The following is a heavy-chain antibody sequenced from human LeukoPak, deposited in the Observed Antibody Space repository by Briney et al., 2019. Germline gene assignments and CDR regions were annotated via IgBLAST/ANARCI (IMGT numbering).Heavy chain of an antibody. CDR2: IKQDGSEK. J-gene: IGHJ1*01. CDR3: ARGRAWYSSSWSHNQH. D-gene: IGHD6-13*01. V-gene: IGHV3-7*01. Sequence: GGSLRLSCAASGFTFSSYWMSWVRQAPGKGLEWVANIKQDGSEKYYVDSVKGRFTISRDNAKNSLYLQMNSLRAEDTAVYYCARGRAWYSSSWSHNQHWGQGTLVTVSS. CDR1: GFTFSSYW.